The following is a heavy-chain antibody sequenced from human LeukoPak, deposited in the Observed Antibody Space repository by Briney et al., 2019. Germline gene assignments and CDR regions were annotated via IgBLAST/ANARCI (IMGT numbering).Heavy chain of an antibody. D-gene: IGHD1-14*01. CDR3: ARDPTGFDY. Sequence: GRSLRLSCAASGFTFSSYAMHWVRQAPGKGLEWVAVISYDGSNKYYADSVKGRFTISRDNAKNSLYLQMNSLRAEDTAVYYCARDPTGFDYWGQGTLVTVSS. CDR2: ISYDGSNK. J-gene: IGHJ4*02. CDR1: GFTFSSYA. V-gene: IGHV3-30*07.